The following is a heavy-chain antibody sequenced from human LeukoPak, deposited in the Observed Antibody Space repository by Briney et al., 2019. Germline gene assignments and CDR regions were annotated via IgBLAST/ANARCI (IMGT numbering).Heavy chain of an antibody. J-gene: IGHJ6*03. CDR2: ISYDGSNK. Sequence: GGSLRLSCAASGFTFSSYAMHWVRQAPGKGLEWVAVISYDGSNKYYADSVKGRFTISRDNAKNSLYLQMNSLRAEDTAVYYCARDPYSGGYGDYYYYYMDLWGQGTTVTISS. CDR1: GFTFSSYA. V-gene: IGHV3-30*04. CDR3: ARDPYSGGYGDYYYYYMDL. D-gene: IGHD1-26*01.